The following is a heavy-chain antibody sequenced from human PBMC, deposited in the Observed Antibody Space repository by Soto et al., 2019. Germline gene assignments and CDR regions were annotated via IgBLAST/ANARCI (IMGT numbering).Heavy chain of an antibody. CDR2: IYYTGTT. CDR1: GGSISSGGYY. CDR3: ARDLRLDS. V-gene: IGHV4-31*03. D-gene: IGHD2-21*02. J-gene: IGHJ5*01. Sequence: SETLSLTCTVSGGSISSGGYYWNWIRQHPGKGLEWIAYIYYTGTTYYNPSLKSRVTISIDRSNNQFSLMLSSVTAADPAVYYCARDLRLDSWGPGTLVTVSS.